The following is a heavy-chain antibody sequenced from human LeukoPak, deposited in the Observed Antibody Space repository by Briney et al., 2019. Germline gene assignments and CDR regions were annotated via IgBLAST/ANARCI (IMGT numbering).Heavy chain of an antibody. CDR3: ARIFRYSSSWFDY. J-gene: IGHJ4*02. V-gene: IGHV4-39*01. Sequence: SETLSLTCTVSGGSISSSSYYWGWIRQPPGKGLEWIGSIYYSGSTYYNPSLKSRVTISVGTSKNQFSLKLSSVTAADTAVYYCARIFRYSSSWFDYWGQGTLVTVSS. CDR1: GGSISSSSYY. CDR2: IYYSGST. D-gene: IGHD6-13*01.